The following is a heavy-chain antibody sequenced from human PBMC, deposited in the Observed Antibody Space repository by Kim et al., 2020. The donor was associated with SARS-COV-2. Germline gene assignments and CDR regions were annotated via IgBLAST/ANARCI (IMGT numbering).Heavy chain of an antibody. CDR2: SGST. Sequence: SGSTKYNPPPKSRVTISVDTSKNQFSLKLSSVTAADTAVYYCARNTTDYWGQGTLVTVSS. V-gene: IGHV4-34*01. D-gene: IGHD1-1*01. CDR3: ARNTTDY. J-gene: IGHJ4*02.